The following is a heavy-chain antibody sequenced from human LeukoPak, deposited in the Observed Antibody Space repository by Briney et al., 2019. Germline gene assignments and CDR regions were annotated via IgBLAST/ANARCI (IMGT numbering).Heavy chain of an antibody. CDR3: ARDRGSSWYNWFDP. Sequence: PSETLSLTCTVSGGSISSSSYYWGWIRQPPGKGLEWIGSIYYSGSTYFNPSLKSRVTISVDTSKNQFSLKLSSVTAADTAVYYCARDRGSSWYNWFDPWGQGTLVTVSS. CDR1: GGSISSSSYY. V-gene: IGHV4-39*07. CDR2: IYYSGST. J-gene: IGHJ5*02. D-gene: IGHD6-13*01.